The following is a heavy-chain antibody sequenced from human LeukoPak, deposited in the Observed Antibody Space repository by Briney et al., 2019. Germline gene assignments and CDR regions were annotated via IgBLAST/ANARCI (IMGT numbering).Heavy chain of an antibody. CDR3: ARGGVDYYGSGSSIKY. J-gene: IGHJ4*02. CDR1: GFTFSDYG. CDR2: ISDGGSIT. V-gene: IGHV3-21*01. D-gene: IGHD3-10*01. Sequence: GGSLRLSCAASGFTFSDYGMTWVRQAPGKGLEWVSTISDGGSITYYADSVKGRFTISRDNAKNSLYLQMNSLRAEDTAVYYCARGGVDYYGSGSSIKYWGQGTLVTVSS.